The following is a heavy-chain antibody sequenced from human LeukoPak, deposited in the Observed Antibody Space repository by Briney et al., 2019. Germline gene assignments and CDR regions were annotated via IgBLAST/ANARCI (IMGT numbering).Heavy chain of an antibody. V-gene: IGHV4-59*01. J-gene: IGHJ5*02. CDR1: GGSISSNY. Sequence: SETLSLTCTVSGGSISSNYWSWIRQPPGKGLEWIGYIYYSGSTNYNPSLKSRVTISVDTSKNQFSLKLSSVTAADTAVHYCARDRYSDGSAYRWFDPWGQGTLVTVSS. D-gene: IGHD2-15*01. CDR2: IYYSGST. CDR3: ARDRYSDGSAYRWFDP.